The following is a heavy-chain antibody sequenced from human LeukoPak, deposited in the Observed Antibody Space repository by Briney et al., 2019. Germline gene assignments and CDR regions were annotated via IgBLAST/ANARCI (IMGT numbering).Heavy chain of an antibody. D-gene: IGHD3-22*01. Sequence: SVKVSCKASGGTFSSYTISWVRQAPGQGLEWMGRIIPILGIANYAQKFQGRVTITADKSTSTAYMELSSLRSEDTAVYYCARDPSHDSSGYYLDYWGQGTPVPASS. J-gene: IGHJ4*02. V-gene: IGHV1-69*04. CDR1: GGTFSSYT. CDR3: ARDPSHDSSGYYLDY. CDR2: IIPILGIA.